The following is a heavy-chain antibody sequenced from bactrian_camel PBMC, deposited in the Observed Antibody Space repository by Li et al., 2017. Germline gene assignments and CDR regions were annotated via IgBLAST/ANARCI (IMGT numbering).Heavy chain of an antibody. CDR3: AAGYGGDWPDRFDY. D-gene: IGHD6*01. J-gene: IGHJ6*01. V-gene: IGHV3S1*01. CDR1: GITFSSFS. CDR2: INSSGGST. Sequence: SGGGSAQAGGSLRLSCAVSGITFSSFSMNWVRQAPGKGLEWVGLINSSGGSTLYADSVKGRFTISRDNAKNTLYLQLNNLKSEDMAVYFCAAGYGGDWPDRFDYWGQGT.